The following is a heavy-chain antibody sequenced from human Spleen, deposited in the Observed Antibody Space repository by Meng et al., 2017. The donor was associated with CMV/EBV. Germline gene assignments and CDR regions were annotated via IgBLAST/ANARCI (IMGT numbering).Heavy chain of an antibody. D-gene: IGHD3-10*01. CDR3: ARRDYYTSGKFQTNWFDP. V-gene: IGHV4-31*02. CDR1: SSDGYC. CDR2: IYYNGTT. J-gene: IGHJ5*02. Sequence: SSDGYCWRWIRQPPGKGLEWIGYIYYNGTTYYSPSLKSRLTISVDTSKNQFSLKLSSVTAADTAVYYCARRDYYTSGKFQTNWFDPWGQGILVTVSS.